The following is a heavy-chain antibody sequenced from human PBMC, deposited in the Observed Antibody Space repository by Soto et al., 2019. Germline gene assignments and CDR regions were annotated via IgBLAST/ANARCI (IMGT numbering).Heavy chain of an antibody. V-gene: IGHV1-2*02. CDR3: ARDRSVPGVLIPEAYYYYGMDV. CDR1: GYTFTGHY. D-gene: IGHD3-10*01. Sequence: ASVKVSCKASGYTFTGHYMHWVRQAPGQGLEWMGWINPNSGGTNYAQKFQGRVTMTRDTSISTAYMELSRLRSDDTAVYYCARDRSVPGVLIPEAYYYYGMDVWGQGTTVTVSS. J-gene: IGHJ6*02. CDR2: INPNSGGT.